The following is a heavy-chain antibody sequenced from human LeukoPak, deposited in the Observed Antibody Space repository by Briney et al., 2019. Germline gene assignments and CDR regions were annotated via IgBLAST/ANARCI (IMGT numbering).Heavy chain of an antibody. Sequence: ASVTVSCKASGGTFSSYAISWVRQAPGQGLEWMGWINPNSGGTNYAQKFQGRVTMTRDTSISTAYMELSRLRSDDTAVYYCAREDGYNLGAFDIWGQGTMVTVSS. D-gene: IGHD5-24*01. CDR2: INPNSGGT. J-gene: IGHJ3*02. CDR1: GGTFSSYA. CDR3: AREDGYNLGAFDI. V-gene: IGHV1-2*02.